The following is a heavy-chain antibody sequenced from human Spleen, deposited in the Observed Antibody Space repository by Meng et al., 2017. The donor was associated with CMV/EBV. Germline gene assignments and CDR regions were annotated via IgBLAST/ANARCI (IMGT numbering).Heavy chain of an antibody. V-gene: IGHV1-8*01. D-gene: IGHD2-2*01. CDR1: GYTFTSYD. J-gene: IGHJ4*02. CDR3: ARRWGRIVPAATDY. CDR2: MNPNSGNT. Sequence: ASVKVSCKASGYTFTSYDINWVRQATGQGLEWMGWMNPNSGNTGYAQKFQGRVTMTRNTSIRTAYMELSSLSSEDTAVYYCARRWGRIVPAATDYWGQGTLVTVSS.